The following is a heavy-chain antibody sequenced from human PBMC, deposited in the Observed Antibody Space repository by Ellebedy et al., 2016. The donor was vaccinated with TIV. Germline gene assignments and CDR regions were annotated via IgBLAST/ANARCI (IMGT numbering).Heavy chain of an antibody. CDR2: IYSGGST. V-gene: IGHV3-66*01. D-gene: IGHD3-16*01. Sequence: GESLKISCAASGFTVSSNYMSWVRQAPGKGLEWVSVIYSGGSTYYADSVKCRFTISRGNSKNTLYLQMNSLRAEDTAVYYCSRWIWGPLGYFDYWGQGTLVTVSS. CDR3: SRWIWGPLGYFDY. CDR1: GFTVSSNY. J-gene: IGHJ4*02.